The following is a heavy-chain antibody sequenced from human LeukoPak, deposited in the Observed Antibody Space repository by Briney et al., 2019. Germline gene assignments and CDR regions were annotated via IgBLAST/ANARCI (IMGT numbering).Heavy chain of an antibody. D-gene: IGHD3-22*01. V-gene: IGHV3-23*01. J-gene: IGHJ4*02. CDR3: ARGYYYDSSGYYVALDY. CDR1: GFTFSSYA. Sequence: GGSLRLSCAASGFTFSSYAMSWVRQAPGKGLEWVSAISGSGGSTYYADSVKGRFTISRDNSKNTLYLQMNSLRAEDTAVYYCARGYYYDSSGYYVALDYWGQGTLVTVSS. CDR2: ISGSGGST.